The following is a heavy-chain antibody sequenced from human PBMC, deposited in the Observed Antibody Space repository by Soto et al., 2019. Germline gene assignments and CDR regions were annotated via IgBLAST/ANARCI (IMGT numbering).Heavy chain of an antibody. J-gene: IGHJ3*02. CDR1: GFIFSSYA. Sequence: GGLRLSCAASGFIFSSYAMSWVRQAPGKGLEWVSAISGSGGSTYYADSVKGRFTISSDNSKNTLYLQMNSLRAEDTAVYNCARKEYSSSFVAFDIWGQGTMVTVSS. V-gene: IGHV3-23*01. D-gene: IGHD6-6*01. CDR3: ARKEYSSSFVAFDI. CDR2: ISGSGGST.